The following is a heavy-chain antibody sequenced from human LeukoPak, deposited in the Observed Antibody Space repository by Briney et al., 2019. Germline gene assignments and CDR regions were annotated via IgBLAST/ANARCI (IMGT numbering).Heavy chain of an antibody. CDR3: ARDPEAFYYDSSGYNLGVDY. V-gene: IGHV3-23*01. D-gene: IGHD3-22*01. CDR1: GFTFSSYG. Sequence: GGSLRLSCAASGFTFSSYGMSWVRQAPGKGLEWVSAISGSGGSTYYADSVKGRFTISRDNSKNTLYLQMNSLRAEDTAVYYCARDPEAFYYDSSGYNLGVDYWGQGTLVTVSS. J-gene: IGHJ4*02. CDR2: ISGSGGST.